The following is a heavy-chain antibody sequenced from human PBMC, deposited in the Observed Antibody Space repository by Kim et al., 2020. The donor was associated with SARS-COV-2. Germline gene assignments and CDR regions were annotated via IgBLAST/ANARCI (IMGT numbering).Heavy chain of an antibody. J-gene: IGHJ6*02. Sequence: GGSLRLSCAASGFTFSSYSMNWVRQAPGKGLEWVSYISSSSSTIYYADSVKGRFTISRDNAKNSLYLQMNSLRAEDTAVYYCARGGLWLLLSYYYYGMDVWGQGTTVTVSS. D-gene: IGHD5-18*01. CDR1: GFTFSSYS. CDR3: ARGGLWLLLSYYYYGMDV. V-gene: IGHV3-48*04. CDR2: ISSSSSTI.